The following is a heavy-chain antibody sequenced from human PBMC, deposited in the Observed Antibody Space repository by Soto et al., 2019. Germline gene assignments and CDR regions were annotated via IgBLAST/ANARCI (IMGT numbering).Heavy chain of an antibody. CDR3: ASYYYDSSGYYYFDY. D-gene: IGHD3-22*01. CDR1: GGSISSYY. V-gene: IGHV4-59*08. CDR2: IYYSGST. J-gene: IGHJ4*02. Sequence: TSETLSLTCTVSGGSISSYYWSWIRQPPGKGLEWIGYIYYSGSTNYNPSLKSRVTISVDTSKNQFSLKLSSVTAADTAVYYCASYYYDSSGYYYFDYWGQGILVTVSS.